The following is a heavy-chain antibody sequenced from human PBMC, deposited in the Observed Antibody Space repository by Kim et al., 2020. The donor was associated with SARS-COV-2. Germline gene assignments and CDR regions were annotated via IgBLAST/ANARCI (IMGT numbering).Heavy chain of an antibody. CDR3: AREVEGFLEWLLDV. D-gene: IGHD3-3*01. V-gene: IGHV3-48*02. CDR2: ISSSSSTI. J-gene: IGHJ6*02. Sequence: GGSLRLSCAASGFTFSSYSMNWVRQAPGKGLEWVSYISSSSSTIYYADSVKGRFTISRDNAKNSLYLQMNSLRDEDTAVYYCAREVEGFLEWLLDVWGQGTTVTVSS. CDR1: GFTFSSYS.